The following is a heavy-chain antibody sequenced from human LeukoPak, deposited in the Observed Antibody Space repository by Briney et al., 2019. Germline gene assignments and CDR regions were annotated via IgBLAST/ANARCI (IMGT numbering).Heavy chain of an antibody. J-gene: IGHJ4*02. CDR1: GYSISSGYY. D-gene: IGHD3-16*01. Sequence: SETLSLTCTVSGYSISSGYYWGWIRQPPGKGLEWIGEINHVGATNYNPSLKSRVTISVDTSKKQFSLNLTSVTAADTAVYYCARRRSGMISIDHWGQGTLVTVSS. V-gene: IGHV4-38-2*02. CDR2: INHVGAT. CDR3: ARRRSGMISIDH.